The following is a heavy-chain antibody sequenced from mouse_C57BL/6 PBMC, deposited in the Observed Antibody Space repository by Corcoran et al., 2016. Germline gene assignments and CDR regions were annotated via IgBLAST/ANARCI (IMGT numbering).Heavy chain of an antibody. V-gene: IGHV3-6*01. CDR2: ISYDGSN. CDR1: GYSITSGYY. Sequence: DVQLQESGPGLVKPSQSLSLTCSVTGYSITSGYYWNWIRQFPGNKLEWMGYISYDGSNNYNPSLKNRISITRDTSKNQFFLKLNSVTTEDTATYYCARLLPPTYWGQGTLVTVSA. J-gene: IGHJ3*01. CDR3: ARLLPPTY.